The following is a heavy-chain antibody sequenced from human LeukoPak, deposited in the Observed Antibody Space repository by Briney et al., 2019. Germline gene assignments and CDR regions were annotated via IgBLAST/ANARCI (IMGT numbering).Heavy chain of an antibody. CDR3: AREGHDSGSSYDY. V-gene: IGHV3-30*04. D-gene: IGHD3-10*01. CDR1: GFTFSSYT. Sequence: GGSLRLSCAASGFTFSSYTMHWVRQAPSKGLEWVAVILYDGSNKYYADSVKGRFTVSRDNSKNTLYLQMNSLRVEDTAVYYCAREGHDSGSSYDYWGQGTLLTVSS. CDR2: ILYDGSNK. J-gene: IGHJ4*02.